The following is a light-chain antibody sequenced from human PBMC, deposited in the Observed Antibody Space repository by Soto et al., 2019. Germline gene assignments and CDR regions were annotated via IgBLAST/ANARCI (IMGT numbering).Light chain of an antibody. CDR3: QQYGNSPRT. CDR1: QSVSSD. V-gene: IGKV3-20*01. J-gene: IGKJ1*01. CDR2: AAS. Sequence: ESVLTQSPGTLSLSPGERSTLSCRASQSVSSDLAWYHQKPGQAPRLLIYAASSRATGIPDRFSGSGSGTDFTLTISRLEPEDFAVYYCQQYGNSPRTFGQGTQVE.